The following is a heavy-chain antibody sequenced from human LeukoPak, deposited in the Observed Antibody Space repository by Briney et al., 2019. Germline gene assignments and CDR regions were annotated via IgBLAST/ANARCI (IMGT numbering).Heavy chain of an antibody. CDR1: GFTFSSYG. CDR2: ISYDGSNK. Sequence: PGRSLRLSCAASGFTFSSYGMHWVRQAPGKGLEWVAVISYDGSNKYYADSVKGRFTISRDNSKNTLYLQMNSLRAEDTAVYYCARGPYSSGWYPHGMDVWGQGTTVTVSS. V-gene: IGHV3-30*03. D-gene: IGHD6-19*01. J-gene: IGHJ6*02. CDR3: ARGPYSSGWYPHGMDV.